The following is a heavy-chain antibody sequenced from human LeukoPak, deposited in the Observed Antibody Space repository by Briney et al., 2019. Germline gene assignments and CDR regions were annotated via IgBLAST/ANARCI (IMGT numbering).Heavy chain of an antibody. Sequence: PSETLSLTCTVSGGSISSYYWSWIRQPPGKGLEWIGYIYYSGSTNYNPSLKSRVTISVDTSKNQFSLKLSSVTAADTAVYYCAREGIAAVVEYWGQGTLVTVSS. D-gene: IGHD6-13*01. CDR3: AREGIAAVVEY. V-gene: IGHV4-59*01. J-gene: IGHJ4*02. CDR2: IYYSGST. CDR1: GGSISSYY.